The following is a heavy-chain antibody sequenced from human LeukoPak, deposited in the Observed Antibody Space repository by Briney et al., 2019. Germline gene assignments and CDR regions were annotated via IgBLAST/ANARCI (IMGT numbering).Heavy chain of an antibody. J-gene: IGHJ6*02. CDR2: ISYDGSNK. CDR1: GFTLSSYG. Sequence: GGSLRLSCAASGFTLSSYGMHWVRRAPGKGLEWVAVISYDGSNKYYADSVKGRFTISRDNSKNTLYLQMNSLRAEDTAVYYCAKERGYSYGPPWYYYYGMDVWGQGTTVTVSS. D-gene: IGHD5-18*01. CDR3: AKERGYSYGPPWYYYYGMDV. V-gene: IGHV3-30*18.